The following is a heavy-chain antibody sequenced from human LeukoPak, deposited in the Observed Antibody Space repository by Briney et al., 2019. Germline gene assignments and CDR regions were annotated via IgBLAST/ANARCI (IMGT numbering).Heavy chain of an antibody. CDR1: GDSVSSNSAA. Sequence: SLTVSLTCAISGDSVSSNSAAWSWIRQSPSRGLEWLGMRYYRSKWNNNYAISVKSRITISPDTSKNQFSLQLNSVTPEDTGVYYCARARGYFNLWGRGTLVTVSS. J-gene: IGHJ2*01. V-gene: IGHV6-1*01. CDR2: RYYRSKWNN. D-gene: IGHD3-10*01. CDR3: ARARGYFNL.